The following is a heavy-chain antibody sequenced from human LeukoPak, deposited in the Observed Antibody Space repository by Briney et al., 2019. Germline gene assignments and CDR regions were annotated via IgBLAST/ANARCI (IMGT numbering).Heavy chain of an antibody. CDR3: ARGGQDIVVVVAATYYFDY. Sequence: GGSLRLSCAASGFTFSSYEMNWVRQAPGKGLEWVSYISSSGSTIYYADPVKGRFTISRDNAKNSLYLQMNSLRAEDTAVYYCARGGQDIVVVVAATYYFDYWGQGTLVTVSS. J-gene: IGHJ4*02. CDR1: GFTFSSYE. V-gene: IGHV3-48*03. CDR2: ISSSGSTI. D-gene: IGHD2-15*01.